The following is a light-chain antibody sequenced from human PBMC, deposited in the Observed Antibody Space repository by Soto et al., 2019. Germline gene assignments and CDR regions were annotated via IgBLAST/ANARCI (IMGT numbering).Light chain of an antibody. Sequence: DIQLTQSPSTLSASVGDRVTITCRASQSINSWLALYQQKPGKAPKLLVYKASSVESGVPSKFSGSGSGTEFTLTISTLQPDDFATYYCQQYEAYPLTFGGGTKVEI. V-gene: IGKV1-5*03. CDR3: QQYEAYPLT. J-gene: IGKJ4*01. CDR1: QSINSW. CDR2: KAS.